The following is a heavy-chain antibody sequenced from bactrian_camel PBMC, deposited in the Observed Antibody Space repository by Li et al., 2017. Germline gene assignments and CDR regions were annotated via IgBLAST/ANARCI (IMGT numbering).Heavy chain of an antibody. CDR1: GISTHSAYF. CDR2: IDSDGST. Sequence: VQLVESGGETVQAGGAVRLSCAISGISTHSAYFTGWFRQGPGQEREGIASIDSDGSTSYADSVKGRFTISQDNSKNALYLQMNSLKPEDTAMYYCANGSPDGPYGLGLAAPHYWGQGTQVTVS. D-gene: IGHD5*01. V-gene: IGHV3S42*01. J-gene: IGHJ4*01. CDR3: ANGSPDGPYGLGLAAPHY.